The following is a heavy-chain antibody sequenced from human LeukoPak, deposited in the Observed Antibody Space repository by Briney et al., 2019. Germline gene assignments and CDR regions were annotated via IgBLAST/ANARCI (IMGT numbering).Heavy chain of an antibody. J-gene: IGHJ4*02. CDR1: GFTFSTYG. D-gene: IGHD3-16*01. CDR2: ISSDGSNE. V-gene: IGHV3-30*18. CDR3: AKDKFGGGIKTGTFDY. Sequence: GGSLRLSCAVSGFTFSTYGMDWVRQAPGKGLEWVAVISSDGSNEYYADSVKGRFTISRDNSKNTLYLQMNRLRTEDTALYYCAKDKFGGGIKTGTFDYWGQGTLVTVSS.